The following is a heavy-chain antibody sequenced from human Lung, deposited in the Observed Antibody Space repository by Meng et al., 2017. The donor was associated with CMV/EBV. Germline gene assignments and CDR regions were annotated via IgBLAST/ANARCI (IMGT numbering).Heavy chain of an antibody. CDR1: GFTFNSYW. D-gene: IGHD3-10*01. CDR3: ARDLRVRGVKGGSRYYGMDV. Sequence: SCAASGFTFNSYWMHWVRQAPGKGLVWVSRITSDGSSTSYADSVKGRFTISRDNAKNTLYLQMNSLRAEDTAVYYCARDLRVRGVKGGSRYYGMDVXGQGXTVTVSS. CDR2: ITSDGSST. J-gene: IGHJ6*02. V-gene: IGHV3-74*01.